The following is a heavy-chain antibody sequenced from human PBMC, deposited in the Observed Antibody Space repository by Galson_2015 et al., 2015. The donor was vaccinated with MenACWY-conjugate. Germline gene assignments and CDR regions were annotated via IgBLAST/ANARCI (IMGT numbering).Heavy chain of an antibody. Sequence: SLRLSCAASGFVFSSYTMHWVRQAPGEGLECISTISPSGSNTFYADSAKGRFSISRDNSKTTVYLHMSSLRPEDTAVYYCVKAWYRRDGDSVYNCRVQHGGQGT. J-gene: IGHJ1*01. D-gene: IGHD1-20*01. CDR2: ISPSGSNT. CDR1: GFVFSSYT. V-gene: IGHV3-64D*09. CDR3: VKAWYRRDGDSVYNCRVQH.